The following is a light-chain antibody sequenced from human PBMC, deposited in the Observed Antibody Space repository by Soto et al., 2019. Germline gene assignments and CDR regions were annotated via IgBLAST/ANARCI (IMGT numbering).Light chain of an antibody. Sequence: QPVLTQPPSASGTPGQRVAISCSGSSSNIGSKTVTWYQQLPGTAPKLLIYTDNQRPSGVPDRFSGSKSGNTASLTISGLQAEDEADYYCCSYAGSYTLWVFGGGTKLTVL. V-gene: IGLV1-44*01. CDR1: SSNIGSKT. CDR3: CSYAGSYTLWV. J-gene: IGLJ3*02. CDR2: TDN.